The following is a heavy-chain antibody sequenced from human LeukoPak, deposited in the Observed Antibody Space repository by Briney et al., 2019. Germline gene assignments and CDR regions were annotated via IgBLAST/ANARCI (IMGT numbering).Heavy chain of an antibody. CDR3: VKGGQWLVPYGFDC. CDR1: GLTFSPNA. D-gene: IGHD6-19*01. J-gene: IGHJ4*02. Sequence: GGPLRLSCSASGLTFSPNAMHWVRQAPGKGLEYVSASTSKGGSKYYGASVKGRFTISRDNSKNTLYLQMSSLIPEDTAVYYCVKGGQWLVPYGFDCWGQGTLVTVSS. V-gene: IGHV3-64D*06. CDR2: STSKGGSK.